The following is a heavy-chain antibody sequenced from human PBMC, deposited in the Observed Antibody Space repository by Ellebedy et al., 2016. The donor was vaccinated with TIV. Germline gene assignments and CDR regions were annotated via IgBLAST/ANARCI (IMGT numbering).Heavy chain of an antibody. V-gene: IGHV1-69*04. CDR1: GGTFSTYG. CDR2: IIPILGIT. J-gene: IGHJ4*02. CDR3: ARGPSKNGDLIN. Sequence: ASVKVSCKASGGTFSTYGISWVRQAPGQGLEWMGRIIPILGITNYAQKFQGRVTSTADTSMSTVYMELNSLRSEDTALYYCARGPSKNGDLINWGQGTLVTVSS. D-gene: IGHD2-8*01.